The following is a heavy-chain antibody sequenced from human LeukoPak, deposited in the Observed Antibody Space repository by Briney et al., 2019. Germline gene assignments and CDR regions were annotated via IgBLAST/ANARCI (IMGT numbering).Heavy chain of an antibody. V-gene: IGHV1-46*01. CDR2: INPSGGST. D-gene: IGHD3-22*01. CDR1: GGTFSSYA. CDR3: ARKVPNDSSGYYYRGQFDP. J-gene: IGHJ5*02. Sequence: ASVKVSCKASGGTFSSYAISWVRQAPGQGLEWMGIINPSGGSTSYAQKFQGRVTMTRDMSTSTVYMELSSLRSEDTAVYYCARKVPNDSSGYYYRGQFDPWGQGTLVTVSS.